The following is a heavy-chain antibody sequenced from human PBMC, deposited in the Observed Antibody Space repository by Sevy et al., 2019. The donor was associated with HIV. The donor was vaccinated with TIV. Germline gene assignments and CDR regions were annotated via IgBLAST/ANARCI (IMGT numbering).Heavy chain of an antibody. J-gene: IGHJ4*02. CDR1: GFTFSSYG. CDR2: IWYDGSNK. Sequence: GGSLRLSCAASGFTFSSYGMHWVRQAPGKGLEWVAVIWYDGSNKYYADSVKGRFTISRDNSKNTLYLQMNSLRAEDAAAYYCSSRGVFVVVGPNYFDYWGQGTLVTVSS. D-gene: IGHD3-22*01. CDR3: SSRGVFVVVGPNYFDY. V-gene: IGHV3-33*01.